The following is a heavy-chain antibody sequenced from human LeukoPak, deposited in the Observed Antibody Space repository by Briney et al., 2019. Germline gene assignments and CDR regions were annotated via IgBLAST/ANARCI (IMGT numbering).Heavy chain of an antibody. CDR2: ISSSSSYI. D-gene: IGHD3-3*01. CDR1: GFTFSSYS. CDR3: ARGKDFWSGYLAPYYMDV. J-gene: IGHJ6*03. V-gene: IGHV3-21*01. Sequence: PGGSLRLSCAASGFTFSSYSMNWVRQAPGKGLEWASSISSSSSYIYYADSVKGRFTISRDNAKNSLYLQMNSLRAEDTAVYYCARGKDFWSGYLAPYYMDVWGKGTTVTVSS.